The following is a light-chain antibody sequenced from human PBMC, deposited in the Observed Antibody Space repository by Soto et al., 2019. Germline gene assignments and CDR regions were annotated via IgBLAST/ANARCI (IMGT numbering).Light chain of an antibody. Sequence: IQMTQSPSTLSASVGDRVTITCRASQSVSDWLAWYQQKPGNPPKLLIYDTSRLESAVPSRFSGSGSGTEFTLTISSLQPDDFATYYCQQYNSYWTFGQGTKVDI. CDR3: QQYNSYWT. CDR2: DTS. CDR1: QSVSDW. J-gene: IGKJ1*01. V-gene: IGKV1-5*01.